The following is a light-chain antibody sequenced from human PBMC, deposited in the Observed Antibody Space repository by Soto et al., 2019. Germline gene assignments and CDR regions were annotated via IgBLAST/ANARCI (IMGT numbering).Light chain of an antibody. V-gene: IGKV1-33*01. Sequence: DIQMTQSPSSLSASVGDRVTITCQASQDISNYLNWYQQKTGKAPKLLIYDASNLETGVPSRFSGSGSGTYFTFTISSLQPEDIATYYCQQYDNLQLTFGGGTKVEIK. CDR1: QDISNY. J-gene: IGKJ4*01. CDR2: DAS. CDR3: QQYDNLQLT.